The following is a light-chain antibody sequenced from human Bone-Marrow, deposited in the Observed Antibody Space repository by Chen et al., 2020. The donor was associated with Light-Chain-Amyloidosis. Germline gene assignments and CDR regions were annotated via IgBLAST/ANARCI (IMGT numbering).Light chain of an antibody. V-gene: IGLV3-25*03. CDR3: QSAYSSGTYEVI. CDR1: DLPTKY. J-gene: IGLJ2*01. Sequence: SYELTQPPSVSVSPGQTARITCSGDDLPTKYAYWYQQKPGQAPVLVIHRDTERPSGISERFSGSSSGTKATLTISGVQAEDEADYHCQSAYSSGTYEVIFGGGTKLTVL. CDR2: RDT.